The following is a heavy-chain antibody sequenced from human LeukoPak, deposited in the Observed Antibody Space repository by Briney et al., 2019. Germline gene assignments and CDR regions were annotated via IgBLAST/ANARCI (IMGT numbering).Heavy chain of an antibody. Sequence: ASVKVSCKASGYTFTGYYMHWVRQAPGQGLEWMGWINPNSGGTNYAPKFQGRVTMTRDTSISTAYMELSRLRSDDTAVYYCARDSRYYDSSGYYSGDAFDIWGQGTMVTVSS. D-gene: IGHD3-22*01. CDR3: ARDSRYYDSSGYYSGDAFDI. CDR2: INPNSGGT. V-gene: IGHV1-2*02. J-gene: IGHJ3*02. CDR1: GYTFTGYY.